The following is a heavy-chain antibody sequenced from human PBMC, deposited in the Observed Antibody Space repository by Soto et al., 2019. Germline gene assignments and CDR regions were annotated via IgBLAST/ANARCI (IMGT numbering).Heavy chain of an antibody. V-gene: IGHV1-8*01. J-gene: IGHJ6*03. CDR1: GYTFTSYD. D-gene: IGHD3-3*01. Sequence: ASVKVSCKASGYTFTSYDINWVRQATGQGLEWMGWMNPNSGNTGYAQKFQGRVTMTRNTSISTAYMELSSLRSEDTAVYYCARVFYDFWSGYYSNGYYYYMDVWGKGTTVTVSS. CDR2: MNPNSGNT. CDR3: ARVFYDFWSGYYSNGYYYYMDV.